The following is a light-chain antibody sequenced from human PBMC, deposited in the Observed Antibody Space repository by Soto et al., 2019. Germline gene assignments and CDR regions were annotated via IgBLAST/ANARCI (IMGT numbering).Light chain of an antibody. CDR2: GDI. Sequence: SYELTQPLSVSVALGQTATITCGGNNIGSKNVNWYQQKPGQAPVPVIYGDINRPSGIAERFSGSNSGNTATLTITRAQAGDEADYYCQVWDSSFWVFGGGTKLTVL. CDR3: QVWDSSFWV. J-gene: IGLJ3*02. V-gene: IGLV3-9*01. CDR1: NIGSKN.